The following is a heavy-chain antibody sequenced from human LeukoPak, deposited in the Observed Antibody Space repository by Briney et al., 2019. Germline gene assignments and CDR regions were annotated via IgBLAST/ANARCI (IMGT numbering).Heavy chain of an antibody. V-gene: IGHV3-30-3*01. J-gene: IGHJ4*02. Sequence: GGSLRLSCAASGFTFSSYAMHWVRQAPGKGLEWVAVISYDGSNKYCADSVKGRFTISRDNSKNTLYLQMNSLRAEDTAVYYCARDLGDGYNDWGQGTLVTVSS. CDR2: ISYDGSNK. D-gene: IGHD5-24*01. CDR1: GFTFSSYA. CDR3: ARDLGDGYND.